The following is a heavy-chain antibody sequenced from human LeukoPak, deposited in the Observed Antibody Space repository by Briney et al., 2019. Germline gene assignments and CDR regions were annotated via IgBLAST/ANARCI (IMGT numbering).Heavy chain of an antibody. CDR1: GYTFTSYY. CDR2: INPSSGST. CDR3: AREALATGTTFDY. J-gene: IGHJ4*02. Sequence: GASVKVSCKASGYTFTSYYMHWVRQAPGAPGQGLEWMGIINPSSGSTNSAQNFQGRVTMTRDTSTSTVYMELSSLRSGDTAVYYCAREALATGTTFDYWGQGTLVTVSS. D-gene: IGHD1-1*01. V-gene: IGHV1-46*01.